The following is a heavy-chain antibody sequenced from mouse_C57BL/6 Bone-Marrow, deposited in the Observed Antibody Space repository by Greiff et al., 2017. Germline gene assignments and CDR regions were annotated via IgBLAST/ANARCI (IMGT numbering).Heavy chain of an antibody. CDR1: GFTFSSYG. J-gene: IGHJ3*01. CDR2: ISSGGSYT. Sequence: EVQLVESGGDLVKPGGSLKLSCAASGFTFSSYGMSWVRQTPDKRLEWVATISSGGSYTYYPDSVKGRFTISRDNAKNTLYLQMSSLKSEDTAMYYCARGALFAYWGQGTLVTVSA. V-gene: IGHV5-6*01. CDR3: ARGALFAY.